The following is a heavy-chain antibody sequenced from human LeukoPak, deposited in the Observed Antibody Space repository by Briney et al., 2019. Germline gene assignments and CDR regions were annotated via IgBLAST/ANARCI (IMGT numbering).Heavy chain of an antibody. D-gene: IGHD1/OR15-1a*01. Sequence: GGSLRLSCVASGFSFRSYSMNWVRQAPGKGLEWVSYISSSSGNIIYYADSVKGRFTISRDNAKNSLYLQMNSLRVEDTAVYYCASGKWKNGYYMDVWGKGATVTVSS. J-gene: IGHJ6*03. V-gene: IGHV3-48*04. CDR1: GFSFRSYS. CDR3: ASGKWKNGYYMDV. CDR2: ISSSSGNII.